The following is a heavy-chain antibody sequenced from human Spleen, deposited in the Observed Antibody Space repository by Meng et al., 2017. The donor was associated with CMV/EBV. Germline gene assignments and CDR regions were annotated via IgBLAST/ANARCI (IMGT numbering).Heavy chain of an antibody. CDR2: VSYDGSSK. Sequence: SLKISCAASGFTFANHALHWVRQAPGKGLEWVTLVSYDGSSKYADSVKGRFTSSRDNSKNTVYLQMDSLRPEDTAIYYCARARFLEWLFTDYWGQGTLVTVSS. V-gene: IGHV3-30*14. D-gene: IGHD3-3*01. CDR1: GFTFANHA. J-gene: IGHJ4*02. CDR3: ARARFLEWLFTDY.